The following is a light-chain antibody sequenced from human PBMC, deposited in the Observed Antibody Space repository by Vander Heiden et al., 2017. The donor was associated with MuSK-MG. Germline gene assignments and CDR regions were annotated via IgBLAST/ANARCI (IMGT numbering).Light chain of an antibody. J-gene: IGKJ5*01. CDR2: DAS. CDR1: QSVSSY. V-gene: IGKV3-11*01. CDR3: QQRSNWPL. Sequence: EIVLTQSPATLSLSPGERATLSCRASQSVSSYLAWYQQKPGQAPRLLIYDASNRATGIPDRFSGSGSGTDFTLTSSSLEPEDFAVYYCQQRSNWPLFGQGTRLEIK.